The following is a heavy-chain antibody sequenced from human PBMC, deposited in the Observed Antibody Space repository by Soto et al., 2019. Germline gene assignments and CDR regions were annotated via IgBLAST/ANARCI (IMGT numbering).Heavy chain of an antibody. J-gene: IGHJ5*02. CDR2: TYSRSKWYN. CDR1: GSSVSSNTAS. D-gene: IGHD5-12*01. V-gene: IGHV6-1*01. CDR3: SKGDNLGPKTGYAFDP. Sequence: SHTLSLPCAISGSSVSSNTASWNWVRQSPSRGLEWLGRTYSRSKWYNDYAVSVKSRIIINPDTSKNQFSLQLNSVTPEDTAVYYCSKGDNLGPKTGYAFDPWGQGILVTVSS.